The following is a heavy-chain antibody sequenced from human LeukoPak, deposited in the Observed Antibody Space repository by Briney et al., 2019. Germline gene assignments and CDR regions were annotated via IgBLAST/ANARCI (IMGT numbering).Heavy chain of an antibody. CDR2: ISTNGGST. V-gene: IGHV3-64D*06. CDR3: VKGYYGSGSLGLDI. Sequence: GGSLRLSCSASGFTFNTYAMHWVRQAPGKGLEYVSSISTNGGSTYYADSVKGRFTVSRDNSKNTLYLQMSSLRPEDTALYYCVKGYYGSGSLGLDIWGQGTMVTVSS. D-gene: IGHD3-10*01. J-gene: IGHJ3*02. CDR1: GFTFNTYA.